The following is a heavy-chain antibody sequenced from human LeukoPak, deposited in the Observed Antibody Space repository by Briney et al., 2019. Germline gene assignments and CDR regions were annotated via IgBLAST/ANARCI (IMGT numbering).Heavy chain of an antibody. V-gene: IGHV3-21*01. CDR1: GFTFSTYS. Sequence: GGSLRLSCAASGFTFSTYSMNWVRQAPGKGLEWVSFITSRRTYKYYADSVQGRFTISRDDAKNSLYLQINSLRGEDTGVYYCAREPDPRELQLPSWGQGTLVTVSS. D-gene: IGHD1-26*01. J-gene: IGHJ5*02. CDR2: ITSRRTYK. CDR3: AREPDPRELQLPS.